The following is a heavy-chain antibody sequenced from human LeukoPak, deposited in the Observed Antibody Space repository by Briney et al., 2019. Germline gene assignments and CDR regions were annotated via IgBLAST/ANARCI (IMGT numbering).Heavy chain of an antibody. J-gene: IGHJ3*02. CDR3: AREQRHRGFLEWLFPDI. Sequence: SVKVSCKASGGTFSSYAISWVRQAPGQGLEWMGRIIPIFGTANYAQKFQGRVTITTDESTSTAYMELSSLRSEDTAVYYCAREQRHRGFLEWLFPDIWGQGTMVTVSS. D-gene: IGHD3-3*01. V-gene: IGHV1-69*05. CDR1: GGTFSSYA. CDR2: IIPIFGTA.